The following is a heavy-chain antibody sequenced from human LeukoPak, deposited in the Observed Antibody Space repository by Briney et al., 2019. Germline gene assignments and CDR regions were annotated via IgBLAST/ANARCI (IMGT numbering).Heavy chain of an antibody. CDR2: MNPNSGNT. CDR3: ARGVQLPAVYSYYGMDV. CDR1: GYTFSSYD. V-gene: IGHV1-8*01. J-gene: IGHJ6*02. D-gene: IGHD6-6*01. Sequence: ASVKVSCKASGYTFSSYDINWVRQATGQGLEWMGWMNPNSGNTGYAQKFQGRVTMTSTTSISTAYMELSSLRSEDTAVYYCARGVQLPAVYSYYGMDVWGQGTTVTVSS.